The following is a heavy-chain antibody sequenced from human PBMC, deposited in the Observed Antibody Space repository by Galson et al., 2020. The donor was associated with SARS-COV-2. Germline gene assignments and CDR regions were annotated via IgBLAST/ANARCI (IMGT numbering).Heavy chain of an antibody. CDR2: ISSSGSTI. V-gene: IGHV3-11*01. J-gene: IGHJ4*02. CDR3: ARDQYYYDSSGYPVLDY. CDR1: GFTFSDYY. D-gene: IGHD3-22*01. Sequence: GGSLRLSCAASGFTFSDYYMSWIRQAPGKGLEWVSYISSSGSTIYYADSVKGRFTISRDNAKNSLYLQMNSLRAEDTAVYYCARDQYYYDSSGYPVLDYWGQGTLVTVSS.